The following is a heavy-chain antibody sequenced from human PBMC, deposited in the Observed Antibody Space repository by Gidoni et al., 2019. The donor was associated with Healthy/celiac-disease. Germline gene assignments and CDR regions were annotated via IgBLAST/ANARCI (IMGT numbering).Heavy chain of an antibody. Sequence: DVQLLESGGGLVQPGGSLRLSCAASGFTFSTYAMSWVRQAPGKGLEWVSSISGSGGSTYYADSVKGRFTISRDNSKNTLALQMNSLRAEDTAVYYCAKDGRSGYSHRPYYFDYWGQGTLVTVSS. D-gene: IGHD3-3*01. J-gene: IGHJ4*02. V-gene: IGHV3-23*01. CDR2: ISGSGGST. CDR1: GFTFSTYA. CDR3: AKDGRSGYSHRPYYFDY.